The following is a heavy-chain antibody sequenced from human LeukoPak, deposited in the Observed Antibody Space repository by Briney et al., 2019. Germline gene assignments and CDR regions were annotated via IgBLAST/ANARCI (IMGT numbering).Heavy chain of an antibody. J-gene: IGHJ4*02. D-gene: IGHD3-10*01. CDR2: ISGSAGAT. CDR3: TRRGGSDGWGDFDY. V-gene: IGHV3-23*01. Sequence: GGSLRLSCAASGFTLSSHAMSWVRQTPGKGLEWVSTISGSAGATLYADSVRGRFTISRDNSKNTLYLQMDSLKDEDTAIYYCTRRGGSDGWGDFDYWGQAILVTVSS. CDR1: GFTLSSHA.